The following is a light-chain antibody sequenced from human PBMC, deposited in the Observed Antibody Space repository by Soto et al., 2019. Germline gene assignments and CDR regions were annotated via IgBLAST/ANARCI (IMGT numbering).Light chain of an antibody. CDR1: SSDVGAFDY. V-gene: IGLV2-8*01. CDR3: SSYAGTNDIYV. CDR2: EVT. Sequence: QSVLTQPPSACGSPGQSFTISCTGTSSDVGAFDYISWYQQYTGKAPKLIIHEVTKRPSGVPDRFSGSKSGNTASLTVSGIRAEDEADYYCSSYAGTNDIYVFGTGTKV. J-gene: IGLJ1*01.